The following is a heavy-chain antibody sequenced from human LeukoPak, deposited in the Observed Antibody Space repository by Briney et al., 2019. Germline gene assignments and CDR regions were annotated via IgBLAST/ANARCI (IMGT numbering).Heavy chain of an antibody. V-gene: IGHV4-59*08. J-gene: IGHJ4*02. CDR2: IYYSGST. Sequence: SETLPLTCTVSGGSISSYYWSWIRQPPGKGLEWIGYIYYSGSTNYNPSLKSRVTISVDTSKNQFSLKLSSVTAADTAVYYCALFRDGYKFDYWGQGTLVTVSS. D-gene: IGHD5-24*01. CDR3: ALFRDGYKFDY. CDR1: GGSISSYY.